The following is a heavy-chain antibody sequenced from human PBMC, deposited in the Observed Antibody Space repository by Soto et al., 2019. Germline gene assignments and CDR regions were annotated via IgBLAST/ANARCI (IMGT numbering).Heavy chain of an antibody. D-gene: IGHD4-17*01. Sequence: EVQLVESGGGLVKPGGSLRLSFAASGFTFSSYSMNWVRQAPGKGLEWVSSISSSSSYIYYADSVKGRFTISRDNAKNSLYLQMNSLRAEDTAVYYCARDVTTVTPYYFDYWGQGTLVTVSS. CDR2: ISSSSSYI. CDR3: ARDVTTVTPYYFDY. V-gene: IGHV3-21*01. CDR1: GFTFSSYS. J-gene: IGHJ4*02.